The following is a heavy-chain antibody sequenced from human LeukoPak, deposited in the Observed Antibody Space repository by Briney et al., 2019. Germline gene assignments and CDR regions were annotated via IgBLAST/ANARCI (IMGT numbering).Heavy chain of an antibody. J-gene: IGHJ6*03. CDR3: ARDRYGSGSYPYYYYYYYMDV. Sequence: PSETLSLTCTVSGGSISSGSYYWSWIRQPAGKGLEWIGRIYTSGSTNYNPSLKSRVTISVDTSTNQFSLKLSSVTAADTAVYYCARDRYGSGSYPYYYYYYYMDVWGKGTTVTVSS. CDR2: IYTSGST. V-gene: IGHV4-61*02. D-gene: IGHD3-10*01. CDR1: GGSISSGSYY.